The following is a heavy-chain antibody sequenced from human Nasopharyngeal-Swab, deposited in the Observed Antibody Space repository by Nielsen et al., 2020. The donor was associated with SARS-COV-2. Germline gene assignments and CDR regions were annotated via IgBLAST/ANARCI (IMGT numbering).Heavy chain of an antibody. J-gene: IGHJ6*02. V-gene: IGHV3-9*01. D-gene: IGHD2-15*01. CDR3: AKVVAAHYYYYGMDV. CDR2: ISWNSGSI. Sequence: WIRQPLGKGLEWVSGISWNSGSIGYADSVKGRFTISRDNAKNSLYLQMNSLRAEDTALYYCAKVVAAHYYYYGMDVWGQGTTVTVSS.